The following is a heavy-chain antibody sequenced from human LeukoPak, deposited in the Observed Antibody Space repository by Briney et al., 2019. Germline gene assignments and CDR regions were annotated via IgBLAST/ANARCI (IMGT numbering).Heavy chain of an antibody. CDR3: ARDLLGWTGTTFGLGY. CDR2: INPNSGGT. CDR1: GYTFTGYW. V-gene: IGHV1-2*02. D-gene: IGHD1-7*01. Sequence: GASVKVSCKAFGYTFTGYWMHWVRQAPGQGLEWMGWINPNSGGTNYAQKFQGRVTMTRDTSISTAYMELSRLRSDDTAVYYCARDLLGWTGTTFGLGYWGQGTLVTVSS. J-gene: IGHJ4*02.